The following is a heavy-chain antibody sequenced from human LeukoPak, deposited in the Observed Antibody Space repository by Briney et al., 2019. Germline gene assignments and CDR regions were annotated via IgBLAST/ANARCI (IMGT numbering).Heavy chain of an antibody. J-gene: IGHJ4*02. Sequence: PSGTLSLTCAVSGGSISSSNWWSWVRQPPGKGLEWIGEIYHSGSTNYNPSLKSRVTISVDKSKNQFSLKLSSVTAADTAVYYCARHEGGMGSSWYYFDYWGQGTLVTVSS. CDR2: IYHSGST. CDR1: GGSISSSNW. CDR3: ARHEGGMGSSWYYFDY. V-gene: IGHV4-4*02. D-gene: IGHD6-13*01.